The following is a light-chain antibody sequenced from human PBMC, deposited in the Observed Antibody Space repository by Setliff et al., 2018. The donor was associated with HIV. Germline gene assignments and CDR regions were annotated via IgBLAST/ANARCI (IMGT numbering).Light chain of an antibody. Sequence: QSALTQPASVSGSPGQSITISCTGTSSDVGGYSYVSLYQQHPGKAPKLIIYEVRNRPSGVSNRFSGSKSGNTASLTISGLQAEDEADYYCSSYAITDTLPFGTGTKVTVL. CDR2: EVR. J-gene: IGLJ1*01. CDR3: SSYAITDTLP. V-gene: IGLV2-14*01. CDR1: SSDVGGYSY.